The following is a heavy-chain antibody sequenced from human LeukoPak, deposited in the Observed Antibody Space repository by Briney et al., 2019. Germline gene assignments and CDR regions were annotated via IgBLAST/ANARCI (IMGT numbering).Heavy chain of an antibody. J-gene: IGHJ4*02. D-gene: IGHD6-19*01. CDR2: VDYSGTI. CDR3: ARGRLARIPYFDS. CDR1: GGSISSGSHF. Sequence: PSETLSLTCSVFGGSISSGSHFWSWIRQLPGKGLEWLGYVDYSGTIYYNSSLEGRLTLSVDTSNNQFSLDLRSMTAADTAVYHCARGRLARIPYFDSWGQGALVAVSS. V-gene: IGHV4-31*03.